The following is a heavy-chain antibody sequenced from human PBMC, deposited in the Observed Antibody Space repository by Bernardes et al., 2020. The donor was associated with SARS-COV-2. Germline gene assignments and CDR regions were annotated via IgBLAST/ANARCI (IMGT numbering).Heavy chain of an antibody. V-gene: IGHV3-30-3*01. Sequence: GGSLRLSRAASGFTFSSYAMHWVRQAPGKGLEWVAVISYDGSNKYYADSVKGRFTISRDNSKNTLYLQMNSLRAEDTAVYYCAIVLVMGFDYWGQGTLVTVSS. D-gene: IGHD2-21*01. J-gene: IGHJ4*02. CDR2: ISYDGSNK. CDR1: GFTFSSYA. CDR3: AIVLVMGFDY.